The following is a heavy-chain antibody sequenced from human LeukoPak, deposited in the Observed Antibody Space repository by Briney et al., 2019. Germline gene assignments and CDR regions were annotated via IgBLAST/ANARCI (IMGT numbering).Heavy chain of an antibody. CDR1: AGSISSSSYF. CDR3: ARDYDILTGSSYYFDY. CDR2: IYYTGST. Sequence: SETLSLTCTVSAGSISSSSYFWGWIRQPPGKGLEWIGSIYYTGSTYYNPSLKSRVTILVDTSKNQFSLKLSSVTAADTAVYYCARDYDILTGSSYYFDYWGQGTLVTVSS. D-gene: IGHD3-9*01. V-gene: IGHV4-39*07. J-gene: IGHJ4*02.